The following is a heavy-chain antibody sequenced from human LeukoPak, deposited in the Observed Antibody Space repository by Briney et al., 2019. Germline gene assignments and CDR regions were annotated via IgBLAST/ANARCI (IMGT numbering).Heavy chain of an antibody. J-gene: IGHJ6*02. CDR3: AKSGRDTVVIVYYYYGMDV. CDR1: GFTFSSYA. D-gene: IGHD4-23*01. Sequence: VGSLRLSCAASGFTFSSYAMSWVRQAPGKGLEWVSAISGSGGSTYYADSVKGRFTISRDNSKNTLYLQMNSLRAEDTAVYYCAKSGRDTVVIVYYYYGMDVWGQGTTVTVSS. V-gene: IGHV3-23*01. CDR2: ISGSGGST.